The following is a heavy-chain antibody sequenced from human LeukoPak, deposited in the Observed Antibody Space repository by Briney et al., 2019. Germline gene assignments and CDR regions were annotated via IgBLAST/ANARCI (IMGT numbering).Heavy chain of an antibody. CDR1: GGSISSGGYY. CDR2: IYYSGST. CDR3: AGALLTSYSSSLTLDY. D-gene: IGHD6-13*01. Sequence: SQTLSLTCTVSGGSISSGGYYWSWIRQHPGKGLEWIGYIYYSGSTYYNPSLKSRVTISVDTPKNQFSLKLSSVTAADTAVYYCAGALLTSYSSSLTLDYWGQGTLVTVSS. V-gene: IGHV4-31*03. J-gene: IGHJ4*02.